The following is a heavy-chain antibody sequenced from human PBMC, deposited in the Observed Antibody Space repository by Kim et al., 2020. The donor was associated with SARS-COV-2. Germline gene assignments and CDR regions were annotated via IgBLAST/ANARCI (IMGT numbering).Heavy chain of an antibody. CDR2: DGGNR. J-gene: IGHJ4*02. V-gene: IGHV3-74*01. D-gene: IGHD3-3*02. Sequence: DGGNRYYADSVKGRFTTSRDNANNMVYLQMNSLRVDDTAIYYCTSIFEYWGQGALVTVSS. CDR3: TSIFEY.